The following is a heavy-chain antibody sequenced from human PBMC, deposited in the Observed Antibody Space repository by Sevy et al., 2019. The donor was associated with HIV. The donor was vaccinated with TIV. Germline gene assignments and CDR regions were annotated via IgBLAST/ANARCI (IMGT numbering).Heavy chain of an antibody. V-gene: IGHV1-3*01. CDR3: ARDPYARRGFDY. J-gene: IGHJ4*02. CDR2: LNPGNGNT. CDR1: GYTFATYT. D-gene: IGHD3-16*01. Sequence: ASVKVSCKASGYTFATYTLHWVRQAPGKSLEWMGWLNPGNGNTRYSQKFQGRVTITRDTSARTAYMELTSLTSEDTAVYYCARDPYARRGFDYWGQGTLVTVSS.